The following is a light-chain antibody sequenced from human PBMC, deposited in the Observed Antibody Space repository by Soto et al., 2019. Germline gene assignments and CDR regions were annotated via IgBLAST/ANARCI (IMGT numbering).Light chain of an antibody. Sequence: DIVMTQSPLSLPVTPGEPASISCRSSQSLLYSDGNNYLDWYMQKPGQSPQLLIYLGSNRASGVPDRFSGSGSGTDFTMKIRRVEAEDVGVYYCMQAVQTPFTFGPGTKVDIK. CDR2: LGS. J-gene: IGKJ3*01. CDR1: QSLLYSDGNNY. CDR3: MQAVQTPFT. V-gene: IGKV2-28*01.